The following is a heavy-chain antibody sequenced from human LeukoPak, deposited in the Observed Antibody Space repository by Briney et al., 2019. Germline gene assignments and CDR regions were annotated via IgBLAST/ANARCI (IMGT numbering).Heavy chain of an antibody. V-gene: IGHV3-21*04. CDR1: GFTFSSYS. J-gene: IGHJ4*02. CDR2: ISSTSNYR. Sequence: GGSLRLSCAASGFTFSSYSLNWVRQAPGKGLEWVSSISSTSNYRYYADSVKGRFTISRDNAKNSVYLQMDSLRAEDTATYYCVTYRQIQVPFEFWGQGTLVTVSS. CDR3: VTYRQIQVPFEF. D-gene: IGHD5-18*01.